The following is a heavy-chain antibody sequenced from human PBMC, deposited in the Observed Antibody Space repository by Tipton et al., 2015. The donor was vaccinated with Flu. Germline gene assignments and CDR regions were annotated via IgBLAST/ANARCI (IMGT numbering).Heavy chain of an antibody. CDR2: LSYSGST. CDR3: ARDTSLIPGALVY. V-gene: IGHV4-59*02. CDR1: GGSVNGYF. D-gene: IGHD2-2*01. Sequence: GLVKPSETLSLTCTVSGGSVNGYFWSWIRQPPGKGLEWIGGLSYSGSTYYSPSLKSRVTMSLDTSKNQFSLKLSSVTAADTAVYYYARDTSLIPGALVYWGQGTLVTVTS. J-gene: IGHJ4*02.